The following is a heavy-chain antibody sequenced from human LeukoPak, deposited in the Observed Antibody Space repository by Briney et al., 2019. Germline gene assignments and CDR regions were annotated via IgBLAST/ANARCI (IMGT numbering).Heavy chain of an antibody. J-gene: IGHJ5*02. CDR1: GFTFSSYA. Sequence: GGSLRLSCAASGFTFSSYAMHWVRQAPGKGLEWVAVISYDGSNKYYADSVKGRFTISRDNAKNALSLQMNSLRDDDTAVYYCVRQMIRFWFDPWGQGTRVTVSS. V-gene: IGHV3-30*04. D-gene: IGHD3-16*01. CDR2: ISYDGSNK. CDR3: VRQMIRFWFDP.